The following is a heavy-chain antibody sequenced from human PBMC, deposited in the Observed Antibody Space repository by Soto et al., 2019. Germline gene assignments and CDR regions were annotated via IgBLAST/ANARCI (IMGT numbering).Heavy chain of an antibody. J-gene: IGHJ3*02. D-gene: IGHD3-3*01. CDR1: GGSITSGGYY. V-gene: IGHV4-31*03. CDR2: IYYSGST. CDR3: ARAVPGSFVVVIISENAFDI. Sequence: QVQLQESGPGLVKPSQTLSLTCTVSGGSITSGGYYWSWIRQHPGKGLEWIGYIYYSGSTYYNPSLKSRVTISVDTSKNQFSLKLSSVTAADTAVYYCARAVPGSFVVVIISENAFDIWGQGTMVTVSS.